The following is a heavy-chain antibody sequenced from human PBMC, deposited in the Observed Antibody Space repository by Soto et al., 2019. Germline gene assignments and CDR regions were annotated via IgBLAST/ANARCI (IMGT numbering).Heavy chain of an antibody. CDR3: ASRIAAAGIHFDY. D-gene: IGHD6-13*01. CDR2: INHSGST. Sequence: SETLSLTCTVSGGSISSSSYYWSWIRQPPGKGLEWIGEINHSGSTNYNPSLKSRVTISVDTSKNQFSLKLSSVTAADTAVYYCASRIAAAGIHFDYWGQGTLVTVSS. CDR1: GGSISSSSYY. V-gene: IGHV4-39*07. J-gene: IGHJ4*02.